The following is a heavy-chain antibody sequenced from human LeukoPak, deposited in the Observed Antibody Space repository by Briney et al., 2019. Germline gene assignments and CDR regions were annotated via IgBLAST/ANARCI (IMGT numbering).Heavy chain of an antibody. Sequence: GGSLRLSCAASGFTFNSHWMHWVRQGPGKGLVWVSRIGSDGSITSYADSVKGRFTISRDNAKNTLYLQMNSLRAEDTAVYYCATTRFVGSALDYWGQGTLATVSS. CDR3: ATTRFVGSALDY. D-gene: IGHD1-26*01. CDR2: IGSDGSIT. CDR1: GFTFNSHW. V-gene: IGHV3-74*01. J-gene: IGHJ4*02.